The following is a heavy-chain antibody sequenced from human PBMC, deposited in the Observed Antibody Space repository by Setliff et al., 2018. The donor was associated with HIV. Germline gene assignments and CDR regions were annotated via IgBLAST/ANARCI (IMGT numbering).Heavy chain of an antibody. V-gene: IGHV4-4*08. CDR3: ARDATSEGYMDV. CDR1: GGSISSYS. CDR2: IHTSGST. J-gene: IGHJ6*03. Sequence: PSETLSLTCTVSGGSISSYSWSWIRQPPGKGLEWIGYIHTSGSTNYNPSLKSRVTISVGTSENQFSLKLTSVTAADTAMYFCARDATSEGYMDVWGKGTTVTVSS.